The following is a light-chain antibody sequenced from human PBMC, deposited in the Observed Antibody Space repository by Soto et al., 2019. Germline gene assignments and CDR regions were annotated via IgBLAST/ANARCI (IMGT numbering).Light chain of an antibody. CDR2: DAF. Sequence: DIQMTQSPSTLSASVGDRVIITCRASQGFTSWLAWYQQKPGKAPKLLIYDAFSLESGVPSRFRGSGSGTEFTLTISSLQPDDFATYYCQQYNSYPWTFGQGTKVEIK. CDR3: QQYNSYPWT. V-gene: IGKV1-5*01. J-gene: IGKJ1*01. CDR1: QGFTSW.